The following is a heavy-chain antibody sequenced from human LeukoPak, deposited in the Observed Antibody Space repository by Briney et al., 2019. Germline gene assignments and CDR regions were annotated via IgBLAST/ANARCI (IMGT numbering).Heavy chain of an antibody. Sequence: SETLSLTCTVSGGSISSYYWSWIRQPPGKGLEWIGYIYYSGSTNYNPSLKSRVTISVDTSKNQFSLKLSSVTAADTAVYYCARERGIAVAGAPDYWGKGTLVTVSS. CDR1: GGSISSYY. CDR2: IYYSGST. D-gene: IGHD6-19*01. CDR3: ARERGIAVAGAPDY. J-gene: IGHJ4*02. V-gene: IGHV4-59*01.